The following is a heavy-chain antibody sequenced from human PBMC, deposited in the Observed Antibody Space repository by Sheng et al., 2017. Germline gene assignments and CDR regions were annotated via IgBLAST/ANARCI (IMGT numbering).Heavy chain of an antibody. D-gene: IGHD6-13*01. CDR2: IYYSGRT. CDR3: ATYSSNAGRVDY. V-gene: IGHV4-39*07. CDR1: GDSISSTNYY. J-gene: IGHJ4*02. Sequence: QLQLQESGPGLVKPSETLSLTCSVSGDSISSTNYYWGWIRQPPGKGLSGLGGIYYSGRTFYNPPLNSRATISRDTSKNQFSLRLRSVTAADTAVYYCATYSSNAGRVDYWGQGTLVTVSP.